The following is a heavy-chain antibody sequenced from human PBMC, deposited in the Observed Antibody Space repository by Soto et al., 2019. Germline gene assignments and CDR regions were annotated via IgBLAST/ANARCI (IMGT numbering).Heavy chain of an antibody. Sequence: PGGSLRLSCAASGFTFSTYAMSWVRQAPGKGLEWVSGISWNSGRIGYADSVKGRFTISRDNAKNSLYLQMNSLRPEDTALYYCTKARLWGGDGYNSYYYNAMDVWGQGTTVTVSS. J-gene: IGHJ6*02. D-gene: IGHD3-16*01. V-gene: IGHV3-9*01. CDR3: TKARLWGGDGYNSYYYNAMDV. CDR1: GFTFSTYA. CDR2: ISWNSGRI.